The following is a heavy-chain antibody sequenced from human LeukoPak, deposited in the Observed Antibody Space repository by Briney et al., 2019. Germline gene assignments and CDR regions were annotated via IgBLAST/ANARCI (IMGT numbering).Heavy chain of an antibody. D-gene: IGHD3-10*01. Sequence: SETLSLTCTVSGGPISSYYWSWIRQPPGKGLEWIGCIYYSGSTNYNPSLKSRVTISVDTSKNQFSLKLSSVTAADTAVYYCARVYGSGNDYWGQGTLVTVSS. J-gene: IGHJ4*02. V-gene: IGHV4-59*01. CDR2: IYYSGST. CDR1: GGPISSYY. CDR3: ARVYGSGNDY.